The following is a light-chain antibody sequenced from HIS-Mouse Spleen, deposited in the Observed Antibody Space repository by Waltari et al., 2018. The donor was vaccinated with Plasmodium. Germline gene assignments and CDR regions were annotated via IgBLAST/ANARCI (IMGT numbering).Light chain of an antibody. CDR2: GDS. CDR3: YSTDSSGNHRV. CDR1: ALPKKY. V-gene: IGLV3-10*01. Sequence: SYELTQPPSVSVSPGQTARITCSGDALPKKYAYWYQKKSGQAPVLVISGDSKRPSGIPERFSGSSSGTMATLTSSGAQVEDEADYYCYSTDSSGNHRVFGGGTKLTVL. J-gene: IGLJ3*02.